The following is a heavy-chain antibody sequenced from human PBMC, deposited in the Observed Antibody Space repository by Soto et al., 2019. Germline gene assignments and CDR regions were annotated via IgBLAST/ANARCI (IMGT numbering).Heavy chain of an antibody. CDR2: IYYSGST. D-gene: IGHD1-7*01. CDR3: ARDTSRELRGGVSYYMYV. Sequence: QVQLQESGPGLVKPSQTLSLTCTVSVGSISSGGYYWSWIRQHPGKGLEWIGHIYYSGSTYYKPSGKCRVPISLDTSKRQFALKLSSVTAADTAVYYCARDTSRELRGGVSYYMYVGSKGTTVTVSS. CDR1: VGSISSGGYY. J-gene: IGHJ6*03. V-gene: IGHV4-31*03.